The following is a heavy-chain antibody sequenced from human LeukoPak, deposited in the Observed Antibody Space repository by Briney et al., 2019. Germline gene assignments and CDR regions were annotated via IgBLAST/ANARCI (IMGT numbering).Heavy chain of an antibody. CDR3: TRVGSPSVYSYGLYYFDY. CDR2: IRSKAYGGTT. CDR1: GFTFGDYA. J-gene: IGHJ4*02. D-gene: IGHD5-18*01. Sequence: GGPLRLSCTASGFTFGDYAMSWVRQAPGKGLEWVGFIRSKAYGGTTEYAASVKGRFTISRDDSKSIAYLQMNSLKTEDTAVYYCTRVGSPSVYSYGLYYFDYWGQGTLVTVSS. V-gene: IGHV3-49*04.